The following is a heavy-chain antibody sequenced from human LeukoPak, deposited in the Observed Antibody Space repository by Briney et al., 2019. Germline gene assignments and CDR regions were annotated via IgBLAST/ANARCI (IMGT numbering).Heavy chain of an antibody. Sequence: PGGSLRLSCATSGFTFSNYAMSWVRQAPGKGLEWVSIISDSAVGTYYTDSVKGRFTISRDNSKNTLYLQMNSLRAEDTAVYYCARDSAGPFDYWGQGTLVTVSS. CDR2: ISDSAVGT. J-gene: IGHJ4*02. CDR1: GFTFSNYA. V-gene: IGHV3-23*01. D-gene: IGHD6-19*01. CDR3: ARDSAGPFDY.